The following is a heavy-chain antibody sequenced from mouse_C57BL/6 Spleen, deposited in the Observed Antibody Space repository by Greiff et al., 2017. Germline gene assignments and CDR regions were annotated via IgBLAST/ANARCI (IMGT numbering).Heavy chain of an antibody. D-gene: IGHD1-1*01. CDR2: LSSGSSTI. Sequence: EVKLVESGGGLVKPGGSLKLSCAASGFTFSDYGMHWVRQAPEKGLEWVAYLSSGSSTIYYADTVKGRFTISRDNAKNTLFLQMTSLRSEDTAMYYCARNGPYGSSSDYWGQGTTLTVSS. J-gene: IGHJ2*01. V-gene: IGHV5-17*01. CDR3: ARNGPYGSSSDY. CDR1: GFTFSDYG.